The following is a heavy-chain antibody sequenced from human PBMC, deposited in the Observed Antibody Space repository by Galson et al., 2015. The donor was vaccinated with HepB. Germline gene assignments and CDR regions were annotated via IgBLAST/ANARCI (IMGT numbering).Heavy chain of an antibody. CDR1: GGTFNSYA. Sequence: SVKVSCKVSGGTFNSYAISWVRLAPGQRLEWMGGVIPIFGATDYAQKFQGRVTITADDSTGTVYMQLSSLRSEDTAVYYCATDPGRRYYYYNMDVWGKGTTVTVSS. V-gene: IGHV1-69*13. J-gene: IGHJ6*03. CDR2: VIPIFGAT. CDR3: ATDPGRRYYYYNMDV.